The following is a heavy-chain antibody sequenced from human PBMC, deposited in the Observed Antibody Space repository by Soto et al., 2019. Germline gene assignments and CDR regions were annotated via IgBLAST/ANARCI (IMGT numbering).Heavy chain of an antibody. CDR2: ISSSSSYI. V-gene: IGHV3-21*01. D-gene: IGHD3-10*01. J-gene: IGHJ6*02. CDR1: GFTFSSYS. CDR3: ARYYGSGSYYRGTGGGYYYYGMDV. Sequence: PGGSLRLSCAASGFTFSSYSMNWVRQAPGKGLEWVSSISSSSSYIYYADSVKGRFTISRDNAKNSLYLQMNSLRAEDTAVYYCARYYGSGSYYRGTGGGYYYYGMDVWGQGTTVTVSS.